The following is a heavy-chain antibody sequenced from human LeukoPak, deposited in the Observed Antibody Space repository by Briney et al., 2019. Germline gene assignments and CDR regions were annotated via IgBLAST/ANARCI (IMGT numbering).Heavy chain of an antibody. CDR2: IISILGIA. Sequence: GASVKVSCKASGGTFSSYAISWVRQAPGQGLEWMGRIISILGIANYAQKFQGRVTITADKSTSTAYMELSSLRSEDTAVYYCARDLTTALYAFDIWGQGTMVTVSS. D-gene: IGHD4-17*01. CDR1: GGTFSSYA. J-gene: IGHJ3*02. V-gene: IGHV1-69*04. CDR3: ARDLTTALYAFDI.